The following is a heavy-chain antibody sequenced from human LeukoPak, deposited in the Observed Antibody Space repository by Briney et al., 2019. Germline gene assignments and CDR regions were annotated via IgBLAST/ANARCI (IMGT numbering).Heavy chain of an antibody. J-gene: IGHJ4*02. V-gene: IGHV4-39*07. CDR1: GGSISSSSYY. CDR3: ARSSGYYYKVDY. D-gene: IGHD3-22*01. CDR2: IYYSGST. Sequence: SETLSLTCTVSGGSISSSSYYWGWIRQPPGKGLEWIGSIYYSGSTYYNPSLKSRVTISVDTSKNQFSLKLSSVTAADTAVYYCARSSGYYYKVDYWGQGTLVTVSS.